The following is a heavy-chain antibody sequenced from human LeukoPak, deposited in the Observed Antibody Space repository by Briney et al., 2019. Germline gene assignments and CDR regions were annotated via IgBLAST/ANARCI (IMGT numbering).Heavy chain of an antibody. CDR1: GFSFNSHG. V-gene: IGHV3-33*08. CDR2: IWYDGSNK. J-gene: IGHJ6*02. CDR3: ARDSRYGMDV. Sequence: GGSLRLSCAASGFSFNSHGMHWVRQAPDKGLEWVAVIWYDGSNKYYADSVKGRFTISRDNSKNTLYLQMNSLRAEDTAVYYCARDSRYGMDVWGQGTTVTVSS.